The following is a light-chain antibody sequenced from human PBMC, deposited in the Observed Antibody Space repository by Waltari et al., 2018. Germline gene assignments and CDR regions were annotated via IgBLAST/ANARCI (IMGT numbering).Light chain of an antibody. J-gene: IGLJ1*01. CDR3: QAWDSSVGV. CDR2: QHS. V-gene: IGLV3-1*01. CDR1: KLGERY. Sequence: SYELSQPPSVSVSPGQTATITCSGDKLGERYVYWYQQKPGQSPVLVIYQHSKRPSGVPERFSASNSGNTATLTISGTQAMDEADYFCQAWDSSVGVFGTGTKVTIL.